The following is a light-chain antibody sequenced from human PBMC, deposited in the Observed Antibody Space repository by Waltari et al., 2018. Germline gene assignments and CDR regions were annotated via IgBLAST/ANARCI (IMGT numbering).Light chain of an antibody. V-gene: IGLV1-47*01. CDR2: KNN. CDR3: AAWDDSLSAVV. Sequence: QSVLTQPPSASGTPGQRVTISCSGSSSNIGSNYVYWYQQLPGTAPKRLIYKNNQRPSGVPDRCSGSKSGTSASLAISGLRSEDEADYYCAAWDDSLSAVVFGGGTKLTVL. J-gene: IGLJ2*01. CDR1: SSNIGSNY.